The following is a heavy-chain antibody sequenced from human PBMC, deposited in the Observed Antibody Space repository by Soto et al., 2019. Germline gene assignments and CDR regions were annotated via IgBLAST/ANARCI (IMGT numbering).Heavy chain of an antibody. V-gene: IGHV4-39*01. Sequence: QLQLQESGPGLVKPSKTLSLTCTVSGGSISSSSYYWGWIRLPPGKGLEWIGTIYYSGSTYYNPSLKSRVTISVDTSKNQFSLKLSSVTAADTAVYYCARQGSGSYNAFDIWGQGTVVTVSS. D-gene: IGHD1-26*01. J-gene: IGHJ3*02. CDR3: ARQGSGSYNAFDI. CDR2: IYYSGST. CDR1: GGSISSSSYY.